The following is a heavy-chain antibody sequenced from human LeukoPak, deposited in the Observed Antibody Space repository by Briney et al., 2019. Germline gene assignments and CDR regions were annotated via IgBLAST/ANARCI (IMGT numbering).Heavy chain of an antibody. CDR2: IYYSGST. J-gene: IGHJ4*02. V-gene: IGHV4-59*08. Sequence: PSETLSLTCTVSGGSISSYYWSWIRQPPGKGLEWIGYIYYSGSTNYNPSLKSRVTISVDTSKNQFSLKLSSVTAADTAVYYCAGDFWSGYYFRDWGQGTLVTVSS. CDR3: AGDFWSGYYFRD. D-gene: IGHD3-3*01. CDR1: GGSISSYY.